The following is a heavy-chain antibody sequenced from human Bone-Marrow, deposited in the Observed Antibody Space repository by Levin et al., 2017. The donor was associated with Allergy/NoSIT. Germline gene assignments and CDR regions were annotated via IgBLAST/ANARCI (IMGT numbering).Heavy chain of an antibody. CDR2: IHYSGRT. D-gene: IGHD2-21*02. Sequence: SETLSLTCTVSGDSISRGGYYWTWIRQHPGKGLEWIGYIHYSGRTYYNQSLKSRATISVDMSKNHLSLQLSSVTVADTAVYYCAREKVSANENGPYNWFDPWGQGTLVIVSS. V-gene: IGHV4-31*03. CDR3: AREKVSANENGPYNWFDP. J-gene: IGHJ5*02. CDR1: GDSISRGGYY.